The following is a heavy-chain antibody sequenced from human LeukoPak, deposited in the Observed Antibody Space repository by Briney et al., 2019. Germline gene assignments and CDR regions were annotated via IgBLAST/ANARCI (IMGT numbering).Heavy chain of an antibody. J-gene: IGHJ4*02. CDR1: GFTFSTYA. D-gene: IGHD6-19*01. Sequence: GGSQRLSCAASGFTFSTYAMTWVRQAPGKGLEWVSTISGGGDRTYHGNSVKGRFTISRDNAKNSLYLQMNSLRAEDTGVYYCVISSGWKGGYYFDFWGQGTLVTVSA. V-gene: IGHV3-23*01. CDR3: VISSGWKGGYYFDF. CDR2: ISGGGDRT.